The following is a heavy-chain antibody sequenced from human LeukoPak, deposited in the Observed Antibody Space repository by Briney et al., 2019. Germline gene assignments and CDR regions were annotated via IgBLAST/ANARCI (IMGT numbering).Heavy chain of an antibody. Sequence: GASVKVSCKASGGTFSSYAISWVRQAPGQGLEWMGRIIPILGIANYAQKFQGRVTITADKSTSTAYMELSSLRSEDSAVYYCASTLYYYDSSGYYYWGQGTLVTVSS. CDR1: GGTFSSYA. CDR3: ASTLYYYDSSGYYY. J-gene: IGHJ4*02. CDR2: IIPILGIA. V-gene: IGHV1-69*04. D-gene: IGHD3-22*01.